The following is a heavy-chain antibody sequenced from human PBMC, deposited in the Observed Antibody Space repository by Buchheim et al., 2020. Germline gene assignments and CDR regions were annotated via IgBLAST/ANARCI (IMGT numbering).Heavy chain of an antibody. V-gene: IGHV1-46*03. CDR3: ARDGRSGYDWVNWFDP. D-gene: IGHD5-12*01. CDR2: VNPSGGIT. J-gene: IGHJ5*02. Sequence: QVQLVQSGAEVKKPGASVKVSCKASGYSFTSYYMHWVRQAPGQGLEWMGIVNPSGGITSYAQKFQGRVTMTRDTSTSTVYMELSSLRSEDTAVYYCARDGRSGYDWVNWFDPWGQGTL. CDR1: GYSFTSYY.